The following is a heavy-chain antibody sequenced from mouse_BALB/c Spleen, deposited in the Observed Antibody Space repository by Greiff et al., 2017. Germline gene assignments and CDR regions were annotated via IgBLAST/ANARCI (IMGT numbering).Heavy chain of an antibody. D-gene: IGHD1-1*01. V-gene: IGHV1-18*01. CDR1: GYTFTDYN. CDR2: INPNNGGT. J-gene: IGHJ4*01. Sequence: EVQLQQSGPELVKPGASVKIPCKASGYTFTDYNMDWVKQSHGKSLEWIGDINPNNGGTIYNQKFKGKATLTVDKSSSTAYMELRSLTSEDTAVYYCARRTVVATRLGWYAMDYWGQGTSVTVSS. CDR3: ARRTVVATRLGWYAMDY.